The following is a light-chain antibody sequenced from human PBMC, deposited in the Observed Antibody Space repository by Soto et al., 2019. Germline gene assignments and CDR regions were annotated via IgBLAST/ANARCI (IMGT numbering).Light chain of an antibody. Sequence: EIVMTQSPATLSVSPGERATLSCRASQSVSSNLAWYQQKPGQAPRLLIYGASTRATGIPARFSDSGSGTDFTLSISSLPSEDFAVYYCQQYNNWPPYTFGQGTKLEIK. CDR1: QSVSSN. J-gene: IGKJ2*01. CDR2: GAS. V-gene: IGKV3-15*01. CDR3: QQYNNWPPYT.